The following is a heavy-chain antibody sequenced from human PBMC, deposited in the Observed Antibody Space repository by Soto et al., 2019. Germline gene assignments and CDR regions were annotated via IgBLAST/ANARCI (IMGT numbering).Heavy chain of an antibody. CDR2: IIPIFGTA. CDR3: AREGNSSSWYVCGMDV. Sequence: SVNVSCNASGGTFSSYAISWVRQAPGQGLEWMGGIIPIFGTANYAQKFQGRVTITADESTSTAYMELSSLRSEDTAVYYCAREGNSSSWYVCGMDVWGQGTTVTVSS. CDR1: GGTFSSYA. V-gene: IGHV1-69*13. D-gene: IGHD6-13*01. J-gene: IGHJ6*02.